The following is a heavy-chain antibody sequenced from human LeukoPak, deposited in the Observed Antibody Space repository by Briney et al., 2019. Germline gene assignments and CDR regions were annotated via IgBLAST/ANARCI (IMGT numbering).Heavy chain of an antibody. Sequence: ASVKVSCKASGYTFTTYGINWVRQAPGQGLEWMGWISAYNGNTNYAQRFQDRVTMTTDTSTSTAYMELRSLRSDDTAVYYCARDLIAVCPGWFDPWGQGTLVTVSS. V-gene: IGHV1-18*01. D-gene: IGHD6-6*01. CDR1: GYTFTTYG. CDR2: ISAYNGNT. CDR3: ARDLIAVCPGWFDP. J-gene: IGHJ5*02.